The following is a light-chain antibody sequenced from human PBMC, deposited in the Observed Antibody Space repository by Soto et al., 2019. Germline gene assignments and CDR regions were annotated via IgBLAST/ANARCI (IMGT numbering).Light chain of an antibody. CDR1: QSVSSSY. V-gene: IGKV3D-7*01. CDR2: GAP. Sequence: EIVMTQSPATLSLSPGERATLSCRASQSVSSSYLSWYQQKPGQAPRLLIYGAPTRATGIPARFSGSGSGTDFTLTISSLQPEDFAVYYCQQDYNLPPFGPGTKVDIK. J-gene: IGKJ3*01. CDR3: QQDYNLPP.